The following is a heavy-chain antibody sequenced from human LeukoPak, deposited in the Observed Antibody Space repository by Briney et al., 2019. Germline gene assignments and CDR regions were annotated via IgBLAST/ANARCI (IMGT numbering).Heavy chain of an antibody. Sequence: GGPLSLPFAASGFPFSSNAIGWFGQAPGKGLEWVSVISGSGGSTYYADSVKGRFTISRDNSKNTLYLQMNSLRAEDTAVYYCAKDRIAVAGTFDYWGQGTLVTVSS. J-gene: IGHJ4*02. V-gene: IGHV3-23*01. CDR3: AKDRIAVAGTFDY. CDR2: ISGSGGST. D-gene: IGHD6-19*01. CDR1: GFPFSSNA.